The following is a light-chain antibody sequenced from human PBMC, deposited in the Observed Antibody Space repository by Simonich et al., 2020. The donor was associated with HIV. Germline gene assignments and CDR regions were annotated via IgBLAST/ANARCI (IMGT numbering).Light chain of an antibody. V-gene: IGKV4-1*01. Sequence: DIVMTQSPDSLAVSLGERATINRKSSQNVLNSSNNKHSLAWYQQIPGQPPKLLIYCASTRESGVPYRFSGSGSGTDFTLTISSLQAEDVAVYYCQQYYAPPLTFGGGTRVEIK. CDR1: QNVLNSSNNKHS. J-gene: IGKJ4*01. CDR2: CAS. CDR3: QQYYAPPLT.